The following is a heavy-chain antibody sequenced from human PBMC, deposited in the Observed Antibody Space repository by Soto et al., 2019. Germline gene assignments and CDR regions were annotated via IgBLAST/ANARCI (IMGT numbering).Heavy chain of an antibody. CDR3: ARGLGGFGEFSLDY. D-gene: IGHD3-10*01. J-gene: IGHJ4*02. V-gene: IGHV4-4*07. Sequence: SETLSLTCTVSGGSITTYHWSWIRQPAGKGLEWIGRIYSGGSTNYNPSLRSRVTVSVDMSKNQFSLKLSSVTAADTAVYYCARGLGGFGEFSLDYWGQGTLVTVSS. CDR2: IYSGGST. CDR1: GGSITTYH.